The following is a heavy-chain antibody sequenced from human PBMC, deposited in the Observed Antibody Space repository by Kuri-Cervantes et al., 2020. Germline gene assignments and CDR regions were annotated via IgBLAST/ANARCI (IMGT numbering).Heavy chain of an antibody. CDR3: ARADHYYYGMDV. V-gene: IGHV4-59*01. CDR2: IYYSGST. CDR1: GGSISSYY. J-gene: IGHJ6*02. Sequence: SETLSLTCTVSGGSISSYYWSWIRQPPGKGLEWIGYIYYSGSTNYNPSPKSRVTISVDTSKNQFSLKLSSVTAADTAVYYCARADHYYYGMDVWGQGTTVTVSS.